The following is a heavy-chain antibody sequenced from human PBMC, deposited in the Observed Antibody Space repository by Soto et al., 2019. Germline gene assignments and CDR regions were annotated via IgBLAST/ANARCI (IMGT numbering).Heavy chain of an antibody. Sequence: SETLSLTCTVSGGSIGSGNYYWSWIRQHPGKGLEWIGYIFYTGSTYYNPSLKSRVTISVDTSKNQFSLRLNSVTAADTAVYYCVRQVGDYYFDQWGQGTLVTV. V-gene: IGHV4-31*03. CDR2: IFYTGST. CDR3: VRQVGDYYFDQ. CDR1: GGSIGSGNYY. D-gene: IGHD4-17*01. J-gene: IGHJ4*02.